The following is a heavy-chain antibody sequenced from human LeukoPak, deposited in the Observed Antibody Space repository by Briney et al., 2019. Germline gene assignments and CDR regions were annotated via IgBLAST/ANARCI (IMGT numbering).Heavy chain of an antibody. CDR3: ARVNSYSSSWSAYYYYGMDV. J-gene: IGHJ6*02. CDR1: GVSISGYY. D-gene: IGHD6-13*01. Sequence: SETLSLTCTVSGVSISGYYWSWIRQPPGKGPEWIGYIYYSGSTNYNPSLKNRVTISVDTSKNQFSLKLSSVTAADTAVYYCARVNSYSSSWSAYYYYGMDVWGQGTTVTVSS. CDR2: IYYSGST. V-gene: IGHV4-59*01.